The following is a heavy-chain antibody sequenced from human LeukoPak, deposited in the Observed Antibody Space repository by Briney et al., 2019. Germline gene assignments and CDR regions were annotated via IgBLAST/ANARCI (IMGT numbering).Heavy chain of an antibody. Sequence: GGSLRLSCAASGFTFSNYDMHWVRQATGKGLEWVSAIGTAGDPYSPGSVKGRFTISRENAKNSLYLQMNSLRAGDTAVYYCARGHGSGSSYYFDYWGQGTLVTVSS. J-gene: IGHJ4*02. D-gene: IGHD3-10*01. CDR1: GFTFSNYD. CDR3: ARGHGSGSSYYFDY. V-gene: IGHV3-13*05. CDR2: IGTAGDP.